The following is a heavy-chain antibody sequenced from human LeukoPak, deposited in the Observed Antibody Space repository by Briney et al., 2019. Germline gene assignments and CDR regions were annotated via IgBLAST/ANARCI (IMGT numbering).Heavy chain of an antibody. J-gene: IGHJ3*02. D-gene: IGHD3-16*01. CDR1: GLTFSSYE. Sequence: GGSLRLSCAASGLTFSSYEMNRVRQAPGKGLEWVSYISSSGSTIYYADSVKGRFTISRDNSKNTLYLQMNSLRAEDTAVYYFSKFLRRLPGAFDIWGQGTMVTVSS. V-gene: IGHV3-48*03. CDR3: SKFLRRLPGAFDI. CDR2: ISSSGSTI.